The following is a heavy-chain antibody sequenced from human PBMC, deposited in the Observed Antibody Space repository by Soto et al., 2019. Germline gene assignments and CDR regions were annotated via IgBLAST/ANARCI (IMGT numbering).Heavy chain of an antibody. D-gene: IGHD2-2*01. V-gene: IGHV4-34*01. J-gene: IGHJ3*02. Sequence: ETLSLTCAVYGGSFSGYYWSWIHQPPGKGLEWIGEINLSGSTNYNPSLKSRVTISVDTSKNQFSLKLSSVTAADTAVYYCAREVGSSAWRPHDAFDIWGQGTLVTVSS. CDR1: GGSFSGYY. CDR2: INLSGST. CDR3: AREVGSSAWRPHDAFDI.